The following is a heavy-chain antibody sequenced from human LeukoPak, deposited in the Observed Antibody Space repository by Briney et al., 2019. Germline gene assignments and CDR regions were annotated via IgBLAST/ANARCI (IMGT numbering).Heavy chain of an antibody. V-gene: IGHV4-30-4*08. Sequence: PSQTLSLTCTVSGGSISSGDYYWSWIRQPPGKGLEWIGYIYYSGSTYYNPSLKSRVTISVDTSKNQFSLKLSSVTAADTAVYYCARGALGRVAFDYWGQGTLVTVSS. CDR2: IYYSGST. J-gene: IGHJ4*02. CDR3: ARGALGRVAFDY. CDR1: GGSISSGDYY.